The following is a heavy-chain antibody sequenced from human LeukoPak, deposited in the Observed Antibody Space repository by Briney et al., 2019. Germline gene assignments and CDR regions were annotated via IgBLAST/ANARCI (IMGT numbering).Heavy chain of an antibody. CDR1: GGSISSSSYY. CDR2: IYYSGST. Sequence: SETLSLTCIVSGGSISSSSYYWGWIRQPPGKGLGWIGSIYYSGSTYYNPSLKSRVTISVDTSKNQFSLKLSSVTAADTAVYYCARQISLRLVGSAAFDIWGQGTMVTVSS. V-gene: IGHV4-39*01. J-gene: IGHJ3*02. D-gene: IGHD6-19*01. CDR3: ARQISLRLVGSAAFDI.